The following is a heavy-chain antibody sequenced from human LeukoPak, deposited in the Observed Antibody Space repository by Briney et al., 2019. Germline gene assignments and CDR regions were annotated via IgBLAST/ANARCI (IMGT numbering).Heavy chain of an antibody. CDR3: ARGSSGWYVVDY. Sequence: ASVKVSCKASGYTFTSYAMHWVRQAPGQRLEWMGWINAGNGNTKYSQEFQGRVTITRDTSASTAYMELSSLRSEDMAVYYCARGSSGWYVVDYWGQGTLVTVSS. J-gene: IGHJ4*02. D-gene: IGHD6-19*01. CDR2: INAGNGNT. CDR1: GYTFTSYA. V-gene: IGHV1-3*03.